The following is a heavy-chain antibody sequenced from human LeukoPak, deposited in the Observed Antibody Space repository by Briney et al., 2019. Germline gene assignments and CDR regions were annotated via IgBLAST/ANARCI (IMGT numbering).Heavy chain of an antibody. CDR2: ISRSGSTR. J-gene: IGHJ4*02. CDR3: ARSGYSYGQPLDY. CDR1: GFTFSSYE. V-gene: IGHV3-48*03. Sequence: GGSLRLSCAASGFTFSSYEMNWVRQAPVKGLEWVSYISRSGSTRYYADSVKGRFTISRDNAKNSLYLQMNSLRAEDTAVYFCARSGYSYGQPLDYWGLGALVTVSS. D-gene: IGHD5-18*01.